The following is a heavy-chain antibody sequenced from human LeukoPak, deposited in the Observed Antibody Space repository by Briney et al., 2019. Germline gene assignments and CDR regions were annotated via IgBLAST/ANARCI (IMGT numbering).Heavy chain of an antibody. D-gene: IGHD5-12*01. V-gene: IGHV1-8*03. CDR3: ARGNSGYDYYYYYYMDV. J-gene: IGHJ6*03. CDR2: MNPNSGNT. CDR1: GYIFTSYD. Sequence: ASVKVSCKASGYIFTSYDINWARQATGQGLEWMGWMNPNSGNTGYAQKFQGRVTITRNTSISTAYMELSSLRSEDTAVYYCARGNSGYDYYYYYYMDVWGKGTTVTVSS.